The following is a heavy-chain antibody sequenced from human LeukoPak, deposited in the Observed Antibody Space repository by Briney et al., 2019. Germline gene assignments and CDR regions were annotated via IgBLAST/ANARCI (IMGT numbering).Heavy chain of an antibody. Sequence: AESLRLSCAASGFTFSIYWMSWVRQAPGKGLEWVANIKEDGSEKNYVDSVKGRFTISRDNAKNLLYLQINSLRAEETAVYYCAREFWSNLSWGQGTLVTVSS. D-gene: IGHD3-3*01. CDR3: AREFWSNLS. CDR2: IKEDGSEK. J-gene: IGHJ4*02. CDR1: GFTFSIYW. V-gene: IGHV3-7*01.